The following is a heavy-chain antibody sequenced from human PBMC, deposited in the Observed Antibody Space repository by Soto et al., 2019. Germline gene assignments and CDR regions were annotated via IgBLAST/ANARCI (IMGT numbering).Heavy chain of an antibody. Sequence: LRLSCAASGFTFSTNGMHWVRQAPGKGLEWVAIISYDGSNKYYADSVKGRLTISRDNSKNTLYLQMNSLRAEDTAVYYCAKDRVESGLGEVDYWGQGTLVTVSS. CDR1: GFTFSTNG. CDR3: AKDRVESGLGEVDY. V-gene: IGHV3-30*18. CDR2: ISYDGSNK. D-gene: IGHD3-16*01. J-gene: IGHJ4*02.